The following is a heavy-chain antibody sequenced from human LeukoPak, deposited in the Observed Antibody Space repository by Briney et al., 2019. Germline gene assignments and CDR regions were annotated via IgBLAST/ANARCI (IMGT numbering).Heavy chain of an antibody. CDR2: ISGSGGST. V-gene: IGHV3-23*01. J-gene: IGHJ3*02. CDR3: AKAHGIAVAGQAFDI. CDR1: GFTFSSYA. D-gene: IGHD6-19*01. Sequence: GGSLRLSCAASGFTFSSYAMSWVRQAPGKGLEWVSAISGSGGSTYYADSVKGRFTISRDNSKNTPYLQMNSLRAEDTAVYYCAKAHGIAVAGQAFDIWGQGTMVTVSS.